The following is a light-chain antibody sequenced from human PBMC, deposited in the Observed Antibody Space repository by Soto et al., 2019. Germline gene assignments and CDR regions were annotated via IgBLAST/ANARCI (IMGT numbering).Light chain of an antibody. CDR1: QSITTY. Sequence: DIQMTQSPSSLSASVGDRVTITCRASQSITTYLNWYQQKPGKAPKLLIYAASSLQSGVPSSFSGSGSGTDFTLTISSLQPEDFATYYCQQTYSAPPTFGRGTKVEIK. CDR2: AAS. CDR3: QQTYSAPPT. J-gene: IGKJ4*01. V-gene: IGKV1-39*01.